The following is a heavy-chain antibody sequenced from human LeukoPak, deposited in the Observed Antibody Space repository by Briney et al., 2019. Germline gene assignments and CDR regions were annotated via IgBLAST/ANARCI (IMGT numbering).Heavy chain of an antibody. D-gene: IGHD3-10*01. CDR2: ISTSGSYI. Sequence: PGGSLRLSCTASGFTFGDYAMSWVRQAPGKGLEWVSSISTSGSYIYYANSMKGRFTISRDNAKNSLYLQMNSLRVEDSAVYYCATDLIHYYASGAKTWGQGTLVTVSS. V-gene: IGHV3-21*01. CDR1: GFTFGDYA. J-gene: IGHJ5*02. CDR3: ATDLIHYYASGAKT.